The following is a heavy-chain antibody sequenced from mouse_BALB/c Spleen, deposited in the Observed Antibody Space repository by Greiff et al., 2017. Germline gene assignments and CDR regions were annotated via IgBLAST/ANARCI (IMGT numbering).Heavy chain of an antibody. CDR1: GFTFSSFG. CDR3: ARSNRYGGAMDY. V-gene: IGHV5-17*02. D-gene: IGHD2-14*01. CDR2: ISSGSSTI. J-gene: IGHJ4*01. Sequence: EVQLVESGGGLVQPGGSRKLSCAASGFTFSSFGMHWVRQAPEKGLEWVAYISSGSSTIYYADTVKGRFTISRDNPKNTMFLQMTSLRSEATAMYYCARSNRYGGAMDYWGQGTSVTVSS.